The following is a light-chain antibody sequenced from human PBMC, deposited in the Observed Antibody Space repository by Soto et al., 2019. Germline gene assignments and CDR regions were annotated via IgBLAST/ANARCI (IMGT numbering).Light chain of an antibody. J-gene: IGLJ1*01. CDR3: AALDDNLSGLI. V-gene: IGLV1-44*01. CDR2: ANN. CDR1: TSNVGGNT. Sequence: QSVLTQPPSASGAPGQTVTVSCSGGTSNVGGNTVHWYQHVPGAAPKLLIYANNQRPSGVPDRFSGSKSGTSASLAISGLQSEDEAEYSCAALDDNLSGLICGSGTKVTVL.